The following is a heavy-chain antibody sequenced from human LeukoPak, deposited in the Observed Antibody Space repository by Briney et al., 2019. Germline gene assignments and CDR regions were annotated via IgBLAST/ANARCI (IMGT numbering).Heavy chain of an antibody. CDR2: ISHDGSRV. V-gene: IGHV3-30*07. J-gene: IGHJ4*02. CDR3: ATGHSYGYDY. D-gene: IGHD5-18*01. CDR1: GFTLGNSN. Sequence: GGSLRLSCAASGFTLGNSNAHWVRQAPGKGLEWLAFISHDGSRVYDADSEKGRFTISRDNYKNTLYPQMNCLRADDSVVYYCATGHSYGYDYWGQGVLVTVSS.